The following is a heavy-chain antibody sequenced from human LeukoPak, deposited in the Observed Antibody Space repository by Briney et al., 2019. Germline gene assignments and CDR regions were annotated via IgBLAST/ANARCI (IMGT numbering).Heavy chain of an antibody. J-gene: IGHJ4*02. CDR2: IYYSGST. CDR1: GGSISSYY. CDR3: ARGSYCSSTSCYANLFFDY. Sequence: SETLSLTCTVSGGSISSYYWSWIRQPPGKGLEWIGYIYYSGSTNYNPSLKSRVTISVDTSKNQFSLKLSSVTAADTAVYYCARGSYCSSTSCYANLFFDYWGQGTLVTVSS. D-gene: IGHD2-2*01. V-gene: IGHV4-59*01.